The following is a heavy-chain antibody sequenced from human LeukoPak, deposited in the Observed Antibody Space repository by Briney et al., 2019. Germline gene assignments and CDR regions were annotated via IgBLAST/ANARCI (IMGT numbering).Heavy chain of an antibody. J-gene: IGHJ4*02. V-gene: IGHV4-34*01. D-gene: IGHD3-9*01. CDR1: GGSLSGYY. Sequence: SETLSLTCAVYGGSLSGYYWSWIRQPPGKGLDLIGEINHSGSTNYNPSIESPVTISEDTSTYQFSMKLSSVPAADTAVYYCARQSLYYDILTGYYPNRSFDYWGQGPLVTVSS. CDR2: INHSGST. CDR3: ARQSLYYDILTGYYPNRSFDY.